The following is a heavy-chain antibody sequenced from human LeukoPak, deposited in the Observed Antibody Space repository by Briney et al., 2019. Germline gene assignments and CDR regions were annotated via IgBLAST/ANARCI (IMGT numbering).Heavy chain of an antibody. CDR3: ATDEHYDSSGLYW. J-gene: IGHJ4*02. CDR2: INGDGSGT. CDR1: GFTFTSHW. Sequence: QPGGSLRLSCTASGFTFTSHWMHWVRQVPGKGLVWVSRINGDGSGTNHADSVKGRFTISRDNAKNTLYLQMNSLRAEDTAVYYCATDEHYDSSGLYWGGQGTLVTVSS. V-gene: IGHV3-74*01. D-gene: IGHD3-22*01.